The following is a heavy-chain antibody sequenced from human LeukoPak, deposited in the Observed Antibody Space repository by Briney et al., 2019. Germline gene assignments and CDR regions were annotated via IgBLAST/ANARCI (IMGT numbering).Heavy chain of an antibody. CDR1: GGSISGYY. Sequence: SETLSLTCTVSGGSISGYYWSWIRQPPGKGLEWIGYIHYSGSTNFNPSLKSRVSMSVDTSKRQFSLKLSSVIAADTAVYYCVRRVAATWLDYWGQGTLVTVSS. V-gene: IGHV4-59*08. CDR3: VRRVAATWLDY. D-gene: IGHD2-15*01. J-gene: IGHJ4*02. CDR2: IHYSGST.